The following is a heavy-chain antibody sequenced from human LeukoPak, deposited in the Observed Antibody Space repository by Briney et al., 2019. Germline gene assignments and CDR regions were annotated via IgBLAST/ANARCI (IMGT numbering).Heavy chain of an antibody. D-gene: IGHD1-1*01. CDR3: ARDHNYAFDN. CDR1: GFPFIEYS. V-gene: IGHV3-48*01. CDR2: IGIDSGNT. Sequence: GGSLRLSCTASGFPFIEYSMNWVRQAPGKGLEWISYIGIDSGNTKYADTVRGRFTISADKAKNSLHLQMNSLRVEDTAVYYCARDHNYAFDNWGQGTLVSVAS. J-gene: IGHJ4*02.